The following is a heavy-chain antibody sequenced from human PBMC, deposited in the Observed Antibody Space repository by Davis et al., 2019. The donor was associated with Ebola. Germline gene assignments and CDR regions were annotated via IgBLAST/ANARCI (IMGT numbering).Heavy chain of an antibody. J-gene: IGHJ4*02. D-gene: IGHD6-19*01. Sequence: ASVKVSCKASGYSFSSYGISWVRQAPGQGLEWMGWISAFNGNTNYAQKVQGRVTMTRDTSTSTVYMELSSLRSEDTAVYYCARDPGYSSGWRIDYWGQGTLVTVSS. CDR3: ARDPGYSSGWRIDY. CDR2: ISAFNGNT. CDR1: GYSFSSYG. V-gene: IGHV1-18*01.